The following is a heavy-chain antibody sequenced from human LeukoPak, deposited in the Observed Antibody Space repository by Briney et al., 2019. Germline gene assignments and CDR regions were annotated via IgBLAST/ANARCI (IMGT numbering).Heavy chain of an antibody. D-gene: IGHD5-12*01. V-gene: IGHV4-59*12. CDR2: IYYTGAT. CDR1: GGSISGYF. J-gene: IGHJ5*02. Sequence: PSETLSLTCTVSGGSISGYFWSCIRQPPGQGLEFIGYIYYTGATLYNPSLKSRVTMSVDTSKNQFSLKLSSVTAADTAVYYCARDFRGYDAFRFDPWGQGTLVTVSA. CDR3: ARDFRGYDAFRFDP.